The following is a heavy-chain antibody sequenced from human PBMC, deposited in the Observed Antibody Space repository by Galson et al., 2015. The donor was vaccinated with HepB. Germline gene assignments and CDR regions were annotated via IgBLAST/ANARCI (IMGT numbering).Heavy chain of an antibody. J-gene: IGHJ4*02. CDR1: GYTFTGYY. CDR3: ARDLSNTVTTPY. V-gene: IGHV1-2*02. Sequence: SVKVSCKASGYTFTGYYMHWVRQAPGQGLEWMGWINPNSGGTNYAQKFQGRVTMTRDTSISTAYMELSRLRSDDTAVYYCARDLSNTVTTPYWGQGTLVTVSS. D-gene: IGHD4-17*01. CDR2: INPNSGGT.